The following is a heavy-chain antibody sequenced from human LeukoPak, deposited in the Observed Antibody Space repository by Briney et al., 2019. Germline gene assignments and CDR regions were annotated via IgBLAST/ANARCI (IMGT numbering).Heavy chain of an antibody. Sequence: GGSLRLSCAASGFTFSSYWMHWVRQAPGKGLVWVSRINTDGSSTTYADSGKGRFTISRDNSKNTVYLQMNSLRVEDTAVYYCARDSGDSSGYYPGYWGQGTLVTVSS. J-gene: IGHJ4*02. CDR2: INTDGSST. CDR1: GFTFSSYW. V-gene: IGHV3-74*01. D-gene: IGHD3-22*01. CDR3: ARDSGDSSGYYPGY.